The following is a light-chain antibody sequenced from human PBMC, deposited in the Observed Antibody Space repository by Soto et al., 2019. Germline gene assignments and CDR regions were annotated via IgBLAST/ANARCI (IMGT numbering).Light chain of an antibody. CDR2: DDD. CDR1: NIEGYN. J-gene: IGLJ1*01. V-gene: IGLV3-21*02. Sequence: SYELTQPPSVSVAPGRAARVTCGGSNIEGYNVQWYQQKPGQAPVLVVYDDDVRPSGIPERFSGSNSGNTATLTITRVEAGDEADYFCQVWDSSRDIHVFGSGSKVTVL. CDR3: QVWDSSRDIHV.